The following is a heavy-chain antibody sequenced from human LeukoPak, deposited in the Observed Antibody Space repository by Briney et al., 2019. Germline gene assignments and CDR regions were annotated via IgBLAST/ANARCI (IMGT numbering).Heavy chain of an antibody. V-gene: IGHV3-21*01. CDR1: GFTFSSYS. CDR3: ARDALYSSGSDY. D-gene: IGHD6-19*01. Sequence: GGSLRLSCAASGFTFSSYSMNWVRQAPGKGLEWVSSISSSSYIYYADSVKGRFTISRDNAKNSLYLQMNSLRAEDTAVYYCARDALYSSGSDYWGQGTLVTVSS. J-gene: IGHJ4*02. CDR2: ISSSSYI.